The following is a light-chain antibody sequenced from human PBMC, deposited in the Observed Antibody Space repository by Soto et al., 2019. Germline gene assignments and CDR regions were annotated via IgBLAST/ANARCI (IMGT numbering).Light chain of an antibody. CDR2: KAS. V-gene: IGKV1-5*03. CDR1: QSISSW. J-gene: IGKJ1*01. CDR3: QQYNSYPP. Sequence: DIQMTQSPSTLSASVGDRVTITCRASQSISSWVAWYQQKPGKAPKLLIYKASSLESGVPSRFSGSGSGTEFTLTISNLQPDDFATYYCQQYNSYPPFGQGPKVEIK.